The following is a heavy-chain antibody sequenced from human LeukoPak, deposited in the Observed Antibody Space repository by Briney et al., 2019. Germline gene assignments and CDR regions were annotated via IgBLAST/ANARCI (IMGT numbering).Heavy chain of an antibody. D-gene: IGHD5-12*01. Sequence: GGSLRLSCAASGFTFSSYAMSWVRQAQGKGLEWVSTISGSGGTTYYVDSVKGRFTISRDNSRNTLYLQMNSLRAEDTAVYYCAKVRVATTGPFDYWGQGTLVTVSS. CDR2: ISGSGGTT. J-gene: IGHJ4*02. CDR1: GFTFSSYA. CDR3: AKVRVATTGPFDY. V-gene: IGHV3-23*01.